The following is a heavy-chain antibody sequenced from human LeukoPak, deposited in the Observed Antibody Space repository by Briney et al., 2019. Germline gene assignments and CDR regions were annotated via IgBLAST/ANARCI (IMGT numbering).Heavy chain of an antibody. V-gene: IGHV3-30*04. CDR1: GFTFSSYA. D-gene: IGHD3-22*01. CDR3: ARDYYDSSGSLRDIDY. J-gene: IGHJ4*02. CDR2: ISYDGSNK. Sequence: PGRSLRLSCAASGFTFSSYAMHWVRQAPGKGLEWVAVISYDGSNKYCADSVKGRFTISRDNSKNTLYLQMNSLRAEDTAVYYCARDYYDSSGSLRDIDYWGQGTLVTVSS.